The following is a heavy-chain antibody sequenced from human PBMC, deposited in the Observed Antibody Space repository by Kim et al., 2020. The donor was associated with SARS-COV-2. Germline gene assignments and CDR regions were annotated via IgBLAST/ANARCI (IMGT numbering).Heavy chain of an antibody. V-gene: IGHV4-61*02. D-gene: IGHD2-15*01. CDR3: ARCRRYCSGGGCYQINDAFDI. CDR2: IYTSGST. Sequence: SETLSLTCTVSGGSISSGSYYWSWIRQPAGKGLEWIGRIYTSGSTNYNPSLKSRVTISVDTSKNQFSLKLSSVTAADTAVYYCARCRRYCSGGGCYQINDAFDIWGQGTMVTVSS. J-gene: IGHJ3*02. CDR1: GGSISSGSYY.